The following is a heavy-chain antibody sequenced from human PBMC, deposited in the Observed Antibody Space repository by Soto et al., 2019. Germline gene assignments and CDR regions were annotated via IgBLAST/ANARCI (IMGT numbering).Heavy chain of an antibody. Sequence: PGGSLRLSCAASGFTFSSYAMSWVRQAPGKGLEWVSAISGSGGSTYYADSVKGRFTISRDNSKNTLYLQMNSLRAEDTAVYYCAKDVLNSSGWYWYYFDYWGQGTLVTVSS. D-gene: IGHD6-19*01. CDR3: AKDVLNSSGWYWYYFDY. V-gene: IGHV3-23*01. J-gene: IGHJ4*02. CDR2: ISGSGGST. CDR1: GFTFSSYA.